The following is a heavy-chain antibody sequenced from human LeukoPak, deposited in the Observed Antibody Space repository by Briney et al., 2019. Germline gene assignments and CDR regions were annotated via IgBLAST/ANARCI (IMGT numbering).Heavy chain of an antibody. Sequence: PSETLSLTCTVSGGSISGYYWSWIRQPPGKGLEWIGYIYYSGSTNYNPSLKSRVTISVDTSKNQFSLKLSSVTAADTAVYYCARATRGYSYGPLDYWGQGTLVTVSS. CDR1: GGSISGYY. CDR3: ARATRGYSYGPLDY. V-gene: IGHV4-59*01. J-gene: IGHJ4*02. CDR2: IYYSGST. D-gene: IGHD5-18*01.